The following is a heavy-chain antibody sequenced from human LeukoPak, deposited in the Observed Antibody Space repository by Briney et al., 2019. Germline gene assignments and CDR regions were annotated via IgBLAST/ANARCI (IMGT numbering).Heavy chain of an antibody. CDR3: ACGSYYVRPLDY. CDR1: GFTFSSYA. D-gene: IGHD1-26*01. J-gene: IGHJ4*02. Sequence: GGSLRLSCAASGFTFSSYAMSWVRQAPGKGLEWVSSISSSSSYIYYADSVKGRFTISRDNAKNSLYLQMNSLRAEDTAVYYCACGSYYVRPLDYWGQGTLVTVSS. V-gene: IGHV3-21*01. CDR2: ISSSSSYI.